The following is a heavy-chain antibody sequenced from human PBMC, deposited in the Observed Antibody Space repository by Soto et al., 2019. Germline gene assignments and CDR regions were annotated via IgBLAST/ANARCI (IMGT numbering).Heavy chain of an antibody. CDR1: GGSISDNW. CDR3: ARQIAVPRTRGFDF. CDR2: SYHTGTT. V-gene: IGHV4-4*02. J-gene: IGHJ4*02. D-gene: IGHD6-19*01. Sequence: QVQLQESGPGLVKPSGTLSLTCAVSGGSISDNWWSWVRQPPGKGLEWIGESYHTGTTHYNPSLWSRVTISIDKSKNQFSLKLSSVTAADTAVYYCARQIAVPRTRGFDFWGQGTLVTVSS.